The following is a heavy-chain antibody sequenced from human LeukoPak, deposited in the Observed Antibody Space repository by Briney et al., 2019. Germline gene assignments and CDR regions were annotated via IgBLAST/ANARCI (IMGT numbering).Heavy chain of an antibody. CDR1: GFTFSSYA. CDR2: ISGSGGST. D-gene: IGHD3-16*01. CDR3: ARERLAYTTATARWFDP. Sequence: PGGSLRLSCAASGFTFSSYAMSWVRQAPGKGLEWVSAISGSGGSTYYADSVKGRFTISRDNSENTLYLQMNSLRAEDTAVYYCARERLAYTTATARWFDPWGQGTLVTVSS. V-gene: IGHV3-23*01. J-gene: IGHJ5*02.